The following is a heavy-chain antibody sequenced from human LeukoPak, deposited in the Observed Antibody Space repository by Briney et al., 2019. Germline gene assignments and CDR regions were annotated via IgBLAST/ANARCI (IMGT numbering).Heavy chain of an antibody. J-gene: IGHJ5*02. V-gene: IGHV4-59*01. CDR2: IYYSGST. D-gene: IGHD6-13*01. Sequence: PSETLSLTCTVSGGSISSYYWSWIRQPPGKGLEWIGYIYYSGSTNYNASLKSRVTISVDTSKNQFSLKLSSVTAADTAVYYCARSYSSSWYWFDPWGQGTLVTVSS. CDR1: GGSISSYY. CDR3: ARSYSSSWYWFDP.